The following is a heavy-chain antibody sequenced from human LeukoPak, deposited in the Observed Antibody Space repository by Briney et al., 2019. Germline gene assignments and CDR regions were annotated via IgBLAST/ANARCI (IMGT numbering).Heavy chain of an antibody. J-gene: IGHJ5*02. D-gene: IGHD3-10*01. CDR2: IYYSGST. Sequence: PSETLSLTCTVSVGSISSGDYYWNWIRQHPVKGLEWIGSIYYSGSTHSNPSLKSRLTISIDPSKNQFYLKLNSVTAAETALYYCARVRGINNWLDPWGQGTLATVSS. CDR3: ARVRGINNWLDP. CDR1: VGSISSGDYY. V-gene: IGHV4-31*03.